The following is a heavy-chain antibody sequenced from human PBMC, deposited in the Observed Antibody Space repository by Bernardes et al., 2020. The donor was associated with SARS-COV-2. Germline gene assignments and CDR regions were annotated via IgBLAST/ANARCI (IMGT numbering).Heavy chain of an antibody. CDR1: GFTFSSNG. CDR2: ISFDGSKK. J-gene: IGHJ6*02. V-gene: IGHV3-30*18. Sequence: GGSLRLSCAASGFTFSSNGMHWVRQAPGKGLEWVAAISFDGSKKYYADSVKGRFTISRDNFNNTLHLQMNSLRVEDTAVYYCAKGPSSMDVWGQGTTVTVSS. CDR3: AKGPSSMDV.